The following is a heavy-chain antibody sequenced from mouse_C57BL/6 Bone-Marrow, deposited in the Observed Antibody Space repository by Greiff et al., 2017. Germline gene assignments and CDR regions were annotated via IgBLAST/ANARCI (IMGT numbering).Heavy chain of an antibody. J-gene: IGHJ1*03. CDR3: ARDGSSPFNWYFDV. CDR2: ISSGGSTI. D-gene: IGHD1-1*01. Sequence: EVQLVESGGGLVKPGGSLKLSCAASGFTFSDYGMHWVRQAPEQGLEWVAYISSGGSTIYYAHKVKGRFTISRDNAKNTLFLQMTSLRSEDTAMYYWARDGSSPFNWYFDVWGTGTTVTVSS. CDR1: GFTFSDYG. V-gene: IGHV5-17*01.